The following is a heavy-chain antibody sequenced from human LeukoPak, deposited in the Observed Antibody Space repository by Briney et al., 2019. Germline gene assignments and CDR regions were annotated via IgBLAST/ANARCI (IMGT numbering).Heavy chain of an antibody. V-gene: IGHV1-3*04. CDR1: GYTFTSYA. J-gene: IGHJ4*02. D-gene: IGHD3-10*01. CDR2: INTGNGNT. CDR3: AKDFYVTMVRGVIGV. Sequence: ASVKVSCKASGYTFTSYAVHWVRQAPGQRLEWMGWINTGNGNTKYSQRFQGRVTISRDTAASTAYMELSDLRSEDTAVYYCAKDFYVTMVRGVIGVWGQGTLVTVSS.